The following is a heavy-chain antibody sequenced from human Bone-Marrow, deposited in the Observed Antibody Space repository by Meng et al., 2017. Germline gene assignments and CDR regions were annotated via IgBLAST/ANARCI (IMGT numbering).Heavy chain of an antibody. V-gene: IGHV1-2*06. CDR1: GYTFTAYY. CDR3: ARDENISLGKLFGDY. CDR2: INPDTGDT. J-gene: IGHJ4*02. Sequence: QVQVVQVWAWVKNPWALVKVSWKPSGYTFTAYYIHGVRQAPGQGLEWMGHINPDTGDTLYAQKFQGRVSMTGDTSISTAYVELSGLRSDDTAVYYCARDENISLGKLFGDYWGQGTLVTVSS. D-gene: IGHD2-21*01.